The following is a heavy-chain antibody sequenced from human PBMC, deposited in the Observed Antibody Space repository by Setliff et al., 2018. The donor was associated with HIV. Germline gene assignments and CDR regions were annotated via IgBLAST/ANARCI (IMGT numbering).Heavy chain of an antibody. J-gene: IGHJ4*02. V-gene: IGHV4-4*08. CDR2: IYPIGSPDYPSGNT. Sequence: SETLSLTCTVSGGSISSYYWSWIRQSPGKGLEWIGYIYPIGSPDYPSGNTVYNPSFRSRVTLSLDTSKNQFSLKLTSVTAADAAVYYCTGDYNSGSHRFDYWSQGTPVTVSS. D-gene: IGHD3-10*01. CDR1: GGSISSYY. CDR3: TGDYNSGSHRFDY.